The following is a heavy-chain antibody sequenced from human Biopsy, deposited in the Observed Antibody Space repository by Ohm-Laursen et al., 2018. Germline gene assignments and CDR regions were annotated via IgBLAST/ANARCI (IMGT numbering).Heavy chain of an antibody. J-gene: IGHJ2*01. CDR3: ARDRGYYSDRTVPGYFDL. V-gene: IGHV4-59*01. CDR1: GDSISSYY. Sequence: SDTLSLTCTVSGDSISSYYWSWIRQPPGKGLQWIGYVYYTGSTDYNPSLQSRVTISVDTSKNHFYLRLWSVTPADTAIYYCARDRGYYSDRTVPGYFDLWGRGTLVTVSS. CDR2: VYYTGST. D-gene: IGHD3-22*01.